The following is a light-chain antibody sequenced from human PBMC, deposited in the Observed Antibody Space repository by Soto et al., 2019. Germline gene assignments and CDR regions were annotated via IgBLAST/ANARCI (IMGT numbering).Light chain of an antibody. Sequence: HSVLAQPASVSVSPGQSITISCTGTSSYVGSYNLVSWYQQHPGKAPKLMIYEVSKRPSGVSNRFSGSKSGNTASLTISGLQAEDEADYYCCSYAGSSTFVFGTGTRSPS. CDR1: SSYVGSYNL. V-gene: IGLV2-23*02. J-gene: IGLJ1*01. CDR2: EVS. CDR3: CSYAGSSTFV.